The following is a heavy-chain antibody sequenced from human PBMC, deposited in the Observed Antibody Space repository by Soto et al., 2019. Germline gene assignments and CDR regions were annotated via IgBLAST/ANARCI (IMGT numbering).Heavy chain of an antibody. CDR1: GGCISSYY. CDR2: IYYSGST. Sequence: NPSETLSLSCTVSGGCISSYYWCYMLQPPGKRLEWIGYIYYSGSTNYNPSLKSRVTISVDTSKNQFSLKLSSVTAADTAVYYCARGYCGGDCYSWDYYYYGMDVWGQGTTVT. J-gene: IGHJ6*02. CDR3: ARGYCGGDCYSWDYYYYGMDV. V-gene: IGHV4-59*08. D-gene: IGHD2-21*02.